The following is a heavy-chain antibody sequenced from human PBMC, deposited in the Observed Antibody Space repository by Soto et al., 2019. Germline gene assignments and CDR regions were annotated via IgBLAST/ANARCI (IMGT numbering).Heavy chain of an antibody. CDR3: ARDRERDAWYEDY. CDR1: GFSFSSYA. D-gene: IGHD6-13*01. CDR2: ISGRDGST. J-gene: IGHJ4*02. Sequence: EVQLLESGGGLVQPGGSLRLSCVASGFSFSSYAMSWVRQAPGKGLEWVSVISGRDGSTYYGDSVKGRFTISRDNSKNTLYLQMNSLRAEDTAVYYCARDRERDAWYEDYWGQGTLVTVSP. V-gene: IGHV3-23*02.